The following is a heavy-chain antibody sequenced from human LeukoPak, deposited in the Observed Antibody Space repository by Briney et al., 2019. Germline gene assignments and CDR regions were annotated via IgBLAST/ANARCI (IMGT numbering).Heavy chain of an antibody. CDR2: FDPEDGET. D-gene: IGHD3-10*01. V-gene: IGHV1-24*01. Sequence: ASVKVSCQVSGYTLTELSMHWVRQAPGKGLEWMGGFDPEDGETIYAQKFQGRVTMTEDTSTNTAYMELSSLRSEDTAVYYCATVPGSGSYLPFDYWGQGTLVTVSS. J-gene: IGHJ4*02. CDR3: ATVPGSGSYLPFDY. CDR1: GYTLTELS.